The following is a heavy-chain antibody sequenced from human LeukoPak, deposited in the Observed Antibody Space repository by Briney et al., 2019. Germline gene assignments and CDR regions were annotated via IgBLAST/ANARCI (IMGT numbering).Heavy chain of an antibody. Sequence: PGGSLRLSCAASGFTFTNAWMSWVRQAPGKGLEWVGRIKSKTDGGTTDYAAPVTGRFTISRDDSKNTLYLQMNSLKTEDTAVYYCAREAYYDILTGYYSYYYGMDVWGQGTTVTVSS. CDR3: AREAYYDILTGYYSYYYGMDV. CDR1: GFTFTNAW. CDR2: IKSKTDGGTT. V-gene: IGHV3-15*01. J-gene: IGHJ6*02. D-gene: IGHD3-9*01.